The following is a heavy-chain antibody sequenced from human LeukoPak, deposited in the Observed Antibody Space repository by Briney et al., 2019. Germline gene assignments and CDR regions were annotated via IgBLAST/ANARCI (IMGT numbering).Heavy chain of an antibody. CDR2: IYYSGST. CDR1: GGSISSSSYY. D-gene: IGHD3-10*01. V-gene: IGHV4-39*01. Sequence: PSETLSLTCTVSGGSISSSSYYWGWIRQPPGKGLEWIGTIYYSGSTYYNPSLKSRVTISVDTSKNQFSLKLSSVTAADTAVYYCARRYDYYKSGSYHGGDYWGQGTLVTVSS. CDR3: ARRYDYYKSGSYHGGDY. J-gene: IGHJ4*02.